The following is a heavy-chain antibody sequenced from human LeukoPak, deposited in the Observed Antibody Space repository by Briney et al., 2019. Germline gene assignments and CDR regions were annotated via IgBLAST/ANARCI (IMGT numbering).Heavy chain of an antibody. Sequence: PGGSLRLSCAASGFTVSSNYMSWVRQAPGKGLEWVSVIYSGGSTYYADSVKGRFTISRDNSKNTVYMQMNSLRVEDTAVYYCAKEDYYGSGSYLGYWGQGTPVTVSS. CDR1: GFTVSSNY. D-gene: IGHD3-10*01. V-gene: IGHV3-53*05. CDR3: AKEDYYGSGSYLGY. CDR2: IYSGGST. J-gene: IGHJ4*02.